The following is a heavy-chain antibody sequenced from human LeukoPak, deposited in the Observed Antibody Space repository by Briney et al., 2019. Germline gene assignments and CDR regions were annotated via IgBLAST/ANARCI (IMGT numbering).Heavy chain of an antibody. V-gene: IGHV3-7*01. D-gene: IGHD6-13*01. CDR2: MKYDGSEK. Sequence: GGSLRLSRAASGFTFSSYWMSWVRLAPGKGLEWVANMKYDGSEKYYVDSVKGRFTISRDNAKNSLYLQMNSLRAEDTAVYYCARDIEAAGLFLDYWGQGTLVTVSS. CDR3: ARDIEAAGLFLDY. J-gene: IGHJ4*02. CDR1: GFTFSSYW.